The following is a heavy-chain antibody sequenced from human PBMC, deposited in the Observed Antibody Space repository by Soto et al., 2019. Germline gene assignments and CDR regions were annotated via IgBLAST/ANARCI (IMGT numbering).Heavy chain of an antibody. V-gene: IGHV3-30-3*01. CDR3: ARECTGSGYYYSFDY. D-gene: IGHD3-22*01. CDR1: GFTFSSYA. J-gene: IGHJ4*02. Sequence: GGSLRLSCAASGFTFSSYAMHWVRQAPGKGLEWVAVISYDGSNKYYADSVKGRLTISRDNSKNTLYLQMNSLRAEDTAVYYCARECTGSGYYYSFDYWGQGTLVTVSS. CDR2: ISYDGSNK.